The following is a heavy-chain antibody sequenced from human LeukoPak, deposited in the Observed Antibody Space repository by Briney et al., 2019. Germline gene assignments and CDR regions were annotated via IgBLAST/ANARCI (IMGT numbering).Heavy chain of an antibody. CDR2: IIPIFATA. CDR1: GGTFSSYA. CDR3: ARTRSKQQFDDAFDI. V-gene: IGHV1-69*13. J-gene: IGHJ3*02. D-gene: IGHD6-13*01. Sequence: ASVKVSCKASGGTFSSYAISWVRQAPGQGLEWIGGIIPIFATANYAQKFQGRVTITADESTSTGYMELSSLRSEDTAVHYCARTRSKQQFDDAFDIWGQGTMVTVSS.